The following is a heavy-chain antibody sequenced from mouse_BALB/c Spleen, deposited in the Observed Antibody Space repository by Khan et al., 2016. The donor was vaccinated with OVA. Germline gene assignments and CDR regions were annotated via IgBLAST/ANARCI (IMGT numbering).Heavy chain of an antibody. Sequence: VQLQQSGTVLARPGASVKMSCKASGYSFTSYWMHWIKQRPGQGLEWIGTIYPGNSDNRYNQKFKGKAKLTADTSASTAYMELSSLTNEDSAVYYCTRSYDSYYFDYWGQGTTLTVSS. CDR1: GYSFTSYW. D-gene: IGHD2-4*01. V-gene: IGHV1-5*01. CDR2: IYPGNSDN. J-gene: IGHJ2*01. CDR3: TRSYDSYYFDY.